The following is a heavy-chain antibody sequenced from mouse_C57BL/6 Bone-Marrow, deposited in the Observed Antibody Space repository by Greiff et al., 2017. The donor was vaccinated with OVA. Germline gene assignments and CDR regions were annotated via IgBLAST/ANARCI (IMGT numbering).Heavy chain of an antibody. Sequence: QVQLQQPGAELVRPGSSVKLSCKASGYTFTSYWMHWVKPRPIQGLEWIGNIDPSDSETHSNQKFKDKATLTVDKSSSTAYMQLSSLTSEDSAVYYCARGATVFYCDDWGQGTTLTVSS. V-gene: IGHV1-52*01. CDR3: ARGATVFYCDD. D-gene: IGHD1-1*01. CDR1: GYTFTSYW. J-gene: IGHJ2*01. CDR2: IDPSDSET.